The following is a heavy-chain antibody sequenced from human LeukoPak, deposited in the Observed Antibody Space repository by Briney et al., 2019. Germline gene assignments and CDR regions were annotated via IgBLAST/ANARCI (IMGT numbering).Heavy chain of an antibody. J-gene: IGHJ4*02. CDR1: GGSFSGYY. CDR2: INHSGST. D-gene: IGHD4-17*01. V-gene: IGHV4-34*01. CDR3: ARENYGDYVFDY. Sequence: SETLSLTCAVYGGSFSGYYWCWIRQPPGKGLEWIGEINHSGSTNYNPSLKSRVTISVDTSKNQFSLKLSSVTAADTAVYYCARENYGDYVFDYWGQGTLVTVSS.